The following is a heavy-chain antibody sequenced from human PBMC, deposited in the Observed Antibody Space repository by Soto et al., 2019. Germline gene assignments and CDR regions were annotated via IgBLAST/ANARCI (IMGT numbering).Heavy chain of an antibody. Sequence: PSETLSLTCAVSGGSISSGGYSWSWIRQPPGKGLEWIGYIYHSGSTYYNPSRKSRVTISVDRSKNQFSLKLSSVTAADTAVYYCARVYYDILTGYSNWFDPWGQGTLVTVSS. CDR1: GGSISSGGYS. CDR3: ARVYYDILTGYSNWFDP. CDR2: IYHSGST. V-gene: IGHV4-30-2*01. D-gene: IGHD3-9*01. J-gene: IGHJ5*02.